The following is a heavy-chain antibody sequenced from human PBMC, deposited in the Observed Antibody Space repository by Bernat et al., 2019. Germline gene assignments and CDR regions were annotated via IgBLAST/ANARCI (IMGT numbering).Heavy chain of an antibody. CDR1: GYTFTRYG. V-gene: IGHV1-18*01. CDR3: ARDGGYYYGSGSHNWFDP. CDR2: ISAYNGNT. Sequence: QVQLVQSGAEVKKPGASVKVSCKASGYTFTRYGISWVRQAPGQGLERMGWISAYNGNTNYAQKLQGRVTMTTDTATSTAYMELRSLRSDDTAVYYCARDGGYYYGSGSHNWFDPWGQGTLVTVSS. J-gene: IGHJ5*02. D-gene: IGHD3-10*01.